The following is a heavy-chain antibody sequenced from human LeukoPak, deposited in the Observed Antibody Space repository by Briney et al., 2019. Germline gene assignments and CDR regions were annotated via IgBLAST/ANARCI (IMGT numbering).Heavy chain of an antibody. V-gene: IGHV3-11*04. CDR2: ISSSGSTI. J-gene: IGHJ1*01. Sequence: PGGSLRLSCAASGFTFSDYCMSWIRQAPGKGLEWVSYISSSGSTIYYADSVKGRFTISRDNAKNSLYLQMNSLRAEDTAVYYCARVYYASGTYYKEVYFLHWGQGTLVTVSS. D-gene: IGHD3-10*01. CDR1: GFTFSDYC. CDR3: ARVYYASGTYYKEVYFLH.